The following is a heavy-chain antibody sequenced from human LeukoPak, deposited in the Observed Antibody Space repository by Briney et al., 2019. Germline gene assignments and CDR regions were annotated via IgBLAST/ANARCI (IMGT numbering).Heavy chain of an antibody. Sequence: ASVKVSCKASGYTFTTYNMHWVRQAPGQGLEWMGIINPSGGSTSYAQKFQGRVTMTRDTSTSTVYMELSSLRSEDTAVYYCARGTNDDDSCSLNWFDPWGQGTLVTVSS. CDR2: INPSGGST. D-gene: IGHD1-1*01. CDR1: GYTFTTYN. CDR3: ARGTNDDDSCSLNWFDP. V-gene: IGHV1-46*01. J-gene: IGHJ5*02.